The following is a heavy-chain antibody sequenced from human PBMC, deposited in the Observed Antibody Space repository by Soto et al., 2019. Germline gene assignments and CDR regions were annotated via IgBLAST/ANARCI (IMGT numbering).Heavy chain of an antibody. Sequence: PSETLSLTCAVYGGSFSGYYWTWIRQPPGTGLEWIGYIYYSGSTYYNPSLKSRVTISVDTSKNQFSLKLSSVTAADTAVYYCARRYGASFDYWGQGTLVTVSS. V-gene: IGHV4-34*01. CDR3: ARRYGASFDY. D-gene: IGHD4-17*01. CDR1: GGSFSGYY. J-gene: IGHJ4*02. CDR2: IYYSGST.